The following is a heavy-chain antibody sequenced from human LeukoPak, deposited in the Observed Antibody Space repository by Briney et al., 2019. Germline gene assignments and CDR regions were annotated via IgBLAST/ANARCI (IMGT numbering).Heavy chain of an antibody. CDR2: IYSGGST. J-gene: IGHJ4*02. Sequence: GGSLRLSCAASGFTFNNYAMIWVRQAPGKGLEWVSVIYSGGSTYYADSVKGRFTISRDNSKNTLYLQMNSLRAEDTAVYYCARDHPKDGYNRYDYWGQGTLVTVSS. CDR1: GFTFNNYA. CDR3: ARDHPKDGYNRYDY. V-gene: IGHV3-66*01. D-gene: IGHD5-24*01.